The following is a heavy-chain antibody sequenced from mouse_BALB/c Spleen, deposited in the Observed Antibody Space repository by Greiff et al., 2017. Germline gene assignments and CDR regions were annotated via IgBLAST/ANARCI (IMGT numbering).Heavy chain of an antibody. CDR3: ARQYGNYVGAMDY. CDR2: INPSTGYT. D-gene: IGHD2-10*02. V-gene: IGHV1-7*01. Sequence: VQLQQSGAELAKPGASVKMSCKASGYTFTSYWMHWVKQRPGQGLEWIGYINPSTGYTEYNQKFKDKATLTADKSSSTAYMQLSSLTSEDSAVYYCARQYGNYVGAMDYWGQGTSVTVSS. J-gene: IGHJ4*01. CDR1: GYTFTSYW.